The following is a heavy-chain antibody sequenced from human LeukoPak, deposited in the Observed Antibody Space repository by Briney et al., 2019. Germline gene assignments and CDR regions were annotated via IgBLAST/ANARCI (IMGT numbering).Heavy chain of an antibody. J-gene: IGHJ6*02. CDR3: ASSYYYYYGMDV. V-gene: IGHV4-30-4*01. Sequence: SETLSLTCTVSGGSISSGDYYWSWIRQPPGKGLEWIGYIYYSGSTYYNPSLKSRVTISVDTSKNQFSLKLSSVTAADTAVYYCASSYYYYYGMDVWGQGTTVTVPS. CDR2: IYYSGST. CDR1: GGSISSGDYY.